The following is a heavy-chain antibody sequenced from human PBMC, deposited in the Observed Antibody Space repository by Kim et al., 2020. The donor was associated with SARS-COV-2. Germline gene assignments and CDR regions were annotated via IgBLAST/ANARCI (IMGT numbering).Heavy chain of an antibody. Sequence: GGSLRLSCAASGFTFSSYWMHWVRQAPGKGLVWVSRINSDGSSTSYADSVKGRFTISRDNAKNTLYLQMNSLRAEDTAVYYCARGYCSGGSCYSGWFDPWGQGTLVTVSS. CDR3: ARGYCSGGSCYSGWFDP. V-gene: IGHV3-74*01. J-gene: IGHJ5*02. D-gene: IGHD2-15*01. CDR1: GFTFSSYW. CDR2: INSDGSST.